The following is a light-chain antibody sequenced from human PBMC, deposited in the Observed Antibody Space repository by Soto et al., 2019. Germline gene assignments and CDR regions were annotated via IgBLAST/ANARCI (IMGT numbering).Light chain of an antibody. V-gene: IGLV2-23*01. J-gene: IGLJ2*01. CDR2: EAN. Sequence: QSVLTQPASVSCSPGQSITISCTETSSDVGSYDLVSWYQQRPGEAPTVIIFEANRRPSGVSNRFSGSKSGNTASLTISGLQPDDEADYFCCSYAGSSTYVIFGGGTKVTVL. CDR1: SSDVGSYDL. CDR3: CSYAGSSTYVI.